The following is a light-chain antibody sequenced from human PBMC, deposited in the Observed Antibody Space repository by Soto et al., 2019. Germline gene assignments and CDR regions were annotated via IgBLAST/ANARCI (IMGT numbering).Light chain of an antibody. V-gene: IGKV3-15*01. J-gene: IGKJ2*01. CDR2: DAS. Sequence: EIVMTQSPATLSVSPGERATLSCRASQSVSSYLAWYQQKPGLPPRLLIYDASTRATGIPDRFSGSGSGTDFTLTISSLQSADFAVYYGQQYSNWPPRYTFGRGTKLEIK. CDR3: QQYSNWPPRYT. CDR1: QSVSSY.